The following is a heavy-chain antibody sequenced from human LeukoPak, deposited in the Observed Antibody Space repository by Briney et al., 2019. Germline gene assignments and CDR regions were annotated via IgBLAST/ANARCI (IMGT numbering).Heavy chain of an antibody. V-gene: IGHV4-61*02. CDR2: IYTSGST. Sequence: SQTLSLTCTVSGGSISSGSYYWSWIRQPAGKGLEWIGRIYTSGSTNYNPSLKSRVTISVDTSKNQFSLKLSSVTAADTAVYYCAREDIEGAFDIWGQGTMVTVSS. CDR3: AREDIEGAFDI. J-gene: IGHJ3*02. CDR1: GGSISSGSYY. D-gene: IGHD5-12*01.